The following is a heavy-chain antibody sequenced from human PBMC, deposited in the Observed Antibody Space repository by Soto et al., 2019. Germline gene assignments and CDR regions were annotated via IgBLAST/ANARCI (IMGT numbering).Heavy chain of an antibody. Sequence: SQTLSLTCAISGDSVSSDSAAWTWIRQSPSRGLEWLGRTYYRSKWYNDYAVSVKSRITIKPDTSKNQFSLQLNSVTPEDTAVDYGARKGIQVVEIWGKGTSVP. J-gene: IGHJ6*03. V-gene: IGHV6-1*01. CDR2: TYYRSKWYN. CDR1: GDSVSSDSAA. D-gene: IGHD1-20*01. CDR3: ARKGIQVVEI.